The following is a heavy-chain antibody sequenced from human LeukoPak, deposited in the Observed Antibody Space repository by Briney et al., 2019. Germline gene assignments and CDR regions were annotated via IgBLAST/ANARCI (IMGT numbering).Heavy chain of an antibody. CDR1: GGSISSSSYY. V-gene: IGHV4-39*07. CDR3: ARAVPSFDDSGYYAVDD. J-gene: IGHJ4*02. Sequence: SETLSLTCTVSGGSISSSSYYWGWIRQPPGKGLEWIGSIYYSGSTYYNPSLKSRVTISVDKSKNQFSLNLTSVTAADTAVYYCARAVPSFDDSGYYAVDDWGQGTLVTVSS. CDR2: IYYSGST. D-gene: IGHD3-22*01.